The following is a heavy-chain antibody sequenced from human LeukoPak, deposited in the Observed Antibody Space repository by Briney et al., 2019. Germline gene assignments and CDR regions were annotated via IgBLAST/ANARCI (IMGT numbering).Heavy chain of an antibody. CDR1: GGSFSTEY. CDR2: ISNGGNT. J-gene: IGHJ4*02. D-gene: IGHD3-9*01. CDR3: AAVSTRGSPGYHYFFDS. V-gene: IGHV4-59*01. Sequence: SETLSLTCTVSGGSFSTEYWSGIRQTPGEGLEWVGYISNGGNTNYNPSLKSRLTISIDTSKNQFSLNLNSVTAADTAIYYCAAVSTRGSPGYHYFFDSWGQGTLVTVSS.